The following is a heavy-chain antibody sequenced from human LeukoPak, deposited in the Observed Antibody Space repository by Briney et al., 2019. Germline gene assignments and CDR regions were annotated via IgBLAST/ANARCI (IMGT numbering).Heavy chain of an antibody. Sequence: SETLSLTCTVSGGSVNSGDSFWSWIRQPPGKGLEWIGNIYYSGSTNYNPSLQSRVTVSIDTSKNQFSLKVRSVIPADTAVYYCARKLGIAVGDYYYYGLDVWGQGTTVTVPS. CDR1: GGSVNSGDSF. CDR2: IYYSGST. J-gene: IGHJ6*02. D-gene: IGHD6-19*01. V-gene: IGHV4-61*08. CDR3: ARKLGIAVGDYYYYGLDV.